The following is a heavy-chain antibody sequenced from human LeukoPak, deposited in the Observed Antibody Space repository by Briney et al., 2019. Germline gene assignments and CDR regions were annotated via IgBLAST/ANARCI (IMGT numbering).Heavy chain of an antibody. J-gene: IGHJ6*02. CDR1: GFPFSRYA. CDR2: MWWRGGTT. V-gene: IGHV3-23*01. Sequence: GGSLSLSCGPSGFPFSRYAMRWVRQAPGKGLEWVLVMWWRGGTTNYADSVKGRFTISRDNAKNTLYLQMNSLRAEDTAVYYCAKDSSGATSYSYHYGMDVWGQGTTVTVSS. D-gene: IGHD1-26*01. CDR3: AKDSSGATSYSYHYGMDV.